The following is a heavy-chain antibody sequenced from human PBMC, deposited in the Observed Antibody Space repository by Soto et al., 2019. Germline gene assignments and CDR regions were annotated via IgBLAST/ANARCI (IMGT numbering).Heavy chain of an antibody. J-gene: IGHJ2*01. V-gene: IGHV1-69*13. CDR2: ITPMFGTA. Sequence: WASVKVSCKASGGTFSRYAISWVRQAPGQGLEWMGGITPMFGTANYAQKFQGRVTITADESTSTAYMELSSLRSDDTAVYYCAQTLGLAVAGPGRFDLWGRGTLVTVSS. CDR3: AQTLGLAVAGPGRFDL. CDR1: GGTFSRYA. D-gene: IGHD6-19*01.